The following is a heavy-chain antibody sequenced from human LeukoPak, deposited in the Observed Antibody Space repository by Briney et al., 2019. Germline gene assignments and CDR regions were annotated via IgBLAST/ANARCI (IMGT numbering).Heavy chain of an antibody. V-gene: IGHV3-33*01. J-gene: IGHJ4*02. CDR2: IWYDGSNK. D-gene: IGHD3-22*01. CDR1: GFTFSSYG. CDR3: ARDHVGSGYYYFDS. Sequence: GGSLRLSCAASGFTFSSYGMHWVRQAPGKGLEWVAIIWYDGSNKNYADSVKGRFTISRDNAENSLYLQMNSLRDGDTALYYCARDHVGSGYYYFDSWGQGTLVTVSS.